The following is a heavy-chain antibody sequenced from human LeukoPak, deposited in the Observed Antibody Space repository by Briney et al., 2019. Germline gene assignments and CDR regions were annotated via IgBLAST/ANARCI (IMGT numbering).Heavy chain of an antibody. J-gene: IGHJ4*02. V-gene: IGHV1-18*01. CDR2: ISAYNGNT. Sequence: ASVKVSCKASGYTFTSYGISWVRQAPGQGLEWMGWISAYNGNTNYAQKLQGRVTMTTDTSTSTAYMELRSLRSDDTAVYYCARSCAPQSTSCYRYWGQGTLVTVSS. CDR3: ARSCAPQSTSCYRY. D-gene: IGHD2-2*02. CDR1: GYTFTSYG.